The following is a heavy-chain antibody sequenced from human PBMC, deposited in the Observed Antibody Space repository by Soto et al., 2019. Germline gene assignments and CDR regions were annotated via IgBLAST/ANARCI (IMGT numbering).Heavy chain of an antibody. J-gene: IGHJ3*02. Sequence: GGSLRLSCAASGFTFSSYSMNWVRQAPGKGLEWVSSISSSSSYIYYADSAKGRFTISRDNAKNSLYLQMNSLRAEDTAVYYCARVYYCGSGSYPDAFDIWGQGTMVTVSS. D-gene: IGHD3-10*01. CDR2: ISSSSSYI. V-gene: IGHV3-21*01. CDR3: ARVYYCGSGSYPDAFDI. CDR1: GFTFSSYS.